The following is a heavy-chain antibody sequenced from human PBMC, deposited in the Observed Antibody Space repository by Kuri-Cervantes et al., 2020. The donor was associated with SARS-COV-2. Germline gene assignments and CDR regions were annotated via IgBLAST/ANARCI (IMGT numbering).Heavy chain of an antibody. Sequence: SETRSLTCAVYGGSFTGYYWSWIRQPPGKGLEWIGEINHSGSTNYNPCLKSRVTISVDASKNQFSLKLSSVTAADTAVYYCARGSYDFWSGYYTGCWFDPWGQGTLVTVSS. CDR1: GGSFTGYY. V-gene: IGHV4-34*01. CDR3: ARGSYDFWSGYYTGCWFDP. D-gene: IGHD3-3*01. CDR2: INHSGST. J-gene: IGHJ5*02.